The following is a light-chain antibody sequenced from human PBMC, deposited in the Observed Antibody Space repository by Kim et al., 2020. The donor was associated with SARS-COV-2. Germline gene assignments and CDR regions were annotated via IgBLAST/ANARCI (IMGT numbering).Light chain of an antibody. V-gene: IGKV1-8*01. CDR1: EGISTY. CDR2: AAS. J-gene: IGKJ2*01. CDR3: QQYYSYPPMYT. Sequence: STGDRVTIPCRASEGISTYLAWYQQNPGKAPRLLIYAASTLQPGVPSRFNGSGSGTDFTLTISSLQSEDFATYYCQQYYSYPPMYTFGQGTKLEI.